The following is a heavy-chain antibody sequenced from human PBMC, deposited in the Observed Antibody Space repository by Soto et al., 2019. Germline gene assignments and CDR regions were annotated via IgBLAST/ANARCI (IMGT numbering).Heavy chain of an antibody. CDR2: INHSGST. CDR3: ARGPAGNYYYYGMDV. J-gene: IGHJ6*02. Sequence: SETLSLTCAVYGGSFSGYYWSWIRQPPWKGLEWIGEINHSGSTNYNPSLKSRVTISVDTSKNQFSVKLSSVTAADTAVYYCARGPAGNYYYYGMDVWGQGTSVTVSS. CDR1: GGSFSGYY. V-gene: IGHV4-34*01.